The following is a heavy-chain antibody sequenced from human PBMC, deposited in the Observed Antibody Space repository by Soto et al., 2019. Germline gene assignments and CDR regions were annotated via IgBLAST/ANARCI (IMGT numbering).Heavy chain of an antibody. CDR3: AAHLYDFWSGYSFDP. J-gene: IGHJ5*02. Sequence: SVKVSCKASGGTFSSYAISWVRQAPGQGLEWMGGIIPIFGTANYAQKFQGRVTITADKSTSTAYMELSSLRSEDTAVYYCAAHLYDFWSGYSFDPWGQGTLVTVSS. V-gene: IGHV1-69*06. CDR1: GGTFSSYA. CDR2: IIPIFGTA. D-gene: IGHD3-3*01.